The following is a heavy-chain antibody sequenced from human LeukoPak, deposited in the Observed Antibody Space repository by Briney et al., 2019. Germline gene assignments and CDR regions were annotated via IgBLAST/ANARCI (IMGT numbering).Heavy chain of an antibody. CDR1: GGTFDNSA. Sequence: SVTVSCKASGGTFDNSAINWVRQAPGQGLEWMGRIIPILNIPNYAQKLQGRVTIAADKSTSTAYMELSSLRSDDTAVYYCAREKMEVGYYGLDVWGKGTTVTVSS. CDR3: AREKMEVGYYGLDV. CDR2: IIPILNIP. V-gene: IGHV1-69*04. D-gene: IGHD1-1*01. J-gene: IGHJ6*04.